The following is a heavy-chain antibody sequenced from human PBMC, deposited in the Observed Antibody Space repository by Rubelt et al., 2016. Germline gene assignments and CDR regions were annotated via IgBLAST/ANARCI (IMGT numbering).Heavy chain of an antibody. CDR2: VYTSGST. CDR3: ARVAGGLELRTRVWYFDL. D-gene: IGHD1-7*01. J-gene: IGHJ2*01. V-gene: IGHV4-4*07. Sequence: QVQLQESGPGLVKPSETLSLTCTVSGGSISSSYWSWIRQPAGKGLEWIGRVYTSGSTNYNPSLESRVPISGDTSKNQFSLKLGSVPAADTAVYYCARVAGGLELRTRVWYFDLWGRGTLVTVSS. CDR1: GGSISSSY.